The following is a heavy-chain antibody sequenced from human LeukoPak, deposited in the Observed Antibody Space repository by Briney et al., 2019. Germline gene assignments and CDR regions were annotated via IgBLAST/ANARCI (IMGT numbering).Heavy chain of an antibody. V-gene: IGHV3-7*01. CDR2: IKQDGSEK. J-gene: IGHJ3*02. CDR1: GFTFSSYW. Sequence: PGGSLRLSCAASGFTFSSYWMSWVRQAPGKGLEWVGNIKQDGSEKDYVDSVKGRFTISRDNAKNSLYLQMNSLRAEDTAVDYCARDGPMCSSTSCSRLGAFDIWGQGTMVTVSS. CDR3: ARDGPMCSSTSCSRLGAFDI. D-gene: IGHD2-2*01.